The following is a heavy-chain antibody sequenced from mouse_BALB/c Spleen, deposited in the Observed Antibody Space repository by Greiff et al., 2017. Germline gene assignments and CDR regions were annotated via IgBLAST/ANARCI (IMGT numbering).Heavy chain of an antibody. V-gene: IGHV1-85*01. CDR3: ARRDYGNLHWYFDV. J-gene: IGHJ1*01. Sequence: QVQLQQSGAELVKPGASVKLSCKASGYTFTSYDINWVRQRPEQGLEWIGWIFPGDGSTKYNEKFKGEATLTTDKSSSTAYMQLSRLTSEDSAVYFCARRDYGNLHWYFDVWGAGTTVTVSS. D-gene: IGHD2-1*01. CDR2: IFPGDGST. CDR1: GYTFTSYD.